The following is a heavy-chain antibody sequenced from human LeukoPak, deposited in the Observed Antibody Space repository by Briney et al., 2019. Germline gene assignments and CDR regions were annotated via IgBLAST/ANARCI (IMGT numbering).Heavy chain of an antibody. D-gene: IGHD5-24*01. V-gene: IGHV4-31*03. CDR1: GGSISSGGYY. Sequence: SETLSLTCTVSGGSISSGGYYWSWIRQHPGKGLEWIGYIYYSGSTYYNPSLKSRVAISVDTSKNQFSLKLSSVTAADTAVYYCARSRIQLRPGHYYFDFGGQGTVVTVSS. J-gene: IGHJ4*02. CDR3: ARSRIQLRPGHYYFDF. CDR2: IYYSGST.